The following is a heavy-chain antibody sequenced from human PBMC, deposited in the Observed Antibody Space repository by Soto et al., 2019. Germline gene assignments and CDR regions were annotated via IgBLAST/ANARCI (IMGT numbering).Heavy chain of an antibody. J-gene: IGHJ2*01. CDR3: AKEPVGPDWYFDL. Sequence: GGSLRLSCAASGFTVSSNYMSWVRQAPGKGLEWVSVIYSGGSTYYADSVKGRFTISRDNSKNTLYLQMNSLRAEDTAVYNCAKEPVGPDWYFDLWGRGTLVTV. CDR1: GFTVSSNY. CDR2: IYSGGST. V-gene: IGHV3-66*01.